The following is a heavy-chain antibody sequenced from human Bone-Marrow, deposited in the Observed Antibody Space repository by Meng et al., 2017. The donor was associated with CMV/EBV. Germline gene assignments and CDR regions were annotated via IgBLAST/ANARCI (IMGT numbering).Heavy chain of an antibody. Sequence: SETLSLTCTVSGDSVSSSDYYWGWIRQPPGKGLDWIGSIYFSGNSYYKPSLNSRATISVDTSRNLFSLQLTSVTAADTAVCYCASGSRSDGALDYWGQGTLVTVSS. CDR3: ASGSRSDGALDY. V-gene: IGHV4-39*02. D-gene: IGHD5-24*01. CDR2: IYFSGNS. J-gene: IGHJ4*02. CDR1: GDSVSSSDYY.